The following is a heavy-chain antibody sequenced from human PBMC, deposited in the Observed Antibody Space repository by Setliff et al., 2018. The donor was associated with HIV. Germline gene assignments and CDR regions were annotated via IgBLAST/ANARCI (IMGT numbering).Heavy chain of an antibody. CDR3: AIRSRLGGTSNFFDR. D-gene: IGHD3-16*01. J-gene: IGHJ4*02. CDR2: IYHSGST. Sequence: SETLSLTCSVSGDSISDTTYYWGWIRQPPGKGLEWIGNIYHSGSTLYKPSLKSRVTMSVDTSKKQFSLKLSSVTAADTAAYYCAIRSRLGGTSNFFDRWGQGTLVTVSS. CDR1: GDSISDTTYY. V-gene: IGHV4-39*07.